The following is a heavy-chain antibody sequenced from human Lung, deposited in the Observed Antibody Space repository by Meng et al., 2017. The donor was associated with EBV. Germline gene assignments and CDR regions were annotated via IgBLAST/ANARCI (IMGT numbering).Heavy chain of an antibody. CDR2: INTNTGNP. CDR3: GTLKYTSGFYGPAY. D-gene: IGHD6-19*01. Sequence: QVQLRQSGSEFKTPGASVKVSCKASGYSFTSYAMNWVRQAPGQGLEWMGWINTNTGNPTYAQGFTGRFVFSVDTSVSTAYLQISSLKAEDTAVYYCGTLKYTSGFYGPAYWGQGALVTVSS. V-gene: IGHV7-4-1*02. J-gene: IGHJ4*02. CDR1: GYSFTSYA.